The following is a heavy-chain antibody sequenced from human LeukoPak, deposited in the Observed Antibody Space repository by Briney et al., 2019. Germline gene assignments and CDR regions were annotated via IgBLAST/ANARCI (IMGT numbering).Heavy chain of an antibody. J-gene: IGHJ1*01. CDR1: GFTFSSYW. V-gene: IGHV3-74*01. Sequence: GGSLRLSCAASGFTFSSYWTHWVRQAPGKGLVWLSRIKSDGSTNYADSVKGRFTISRDNAKNTVSLQMNSLRAEDTGVYYCARAPSEIGGYYPEYFRHWGQGTLVTVSS. CDR3: ARAPSEIGGYYPEYFRH. D-gene: IGHD3-22*01. CDR2: IKSDGST.